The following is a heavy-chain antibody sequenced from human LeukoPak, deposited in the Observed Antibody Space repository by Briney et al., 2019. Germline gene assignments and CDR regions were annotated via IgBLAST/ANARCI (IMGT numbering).Heavy chain of an antibody. J-gene: IGHJ4*02. Sequence: GGSLRLSCAASGFTFSSYAMSWVRQAPGKGLEWVSAIRGSGGSTYYADSVKGRLTISRYNSKNTLYLQMNSLRAEDTAVYYCAKAYYYDSCGYYFDNWGQGTLVTVSS. D-gene: IGHD3-22*01. CDR1: GFTFSSYA. CDR3: AKAYYYDSCGYYFDN. CDR2: IRGSGGST. V-gene: IGHV3-23*01.